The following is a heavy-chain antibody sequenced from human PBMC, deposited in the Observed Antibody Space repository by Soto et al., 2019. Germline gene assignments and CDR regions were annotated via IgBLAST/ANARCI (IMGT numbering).Heavy chain of an antibody. V-gene: IGHV1-69*13. CDR1: GGTFSSYA. J-gene: IGHJ4*02. CDR2: IIPIFGTA. D-gene: IGHD3-22*01. Sequence: SVKVSCKASGGTFSSYAISWVRQAPGQGLEWMGGIIPIFGTANYAQKFQGRVTITADASTSTAYMELSSLRSEDTAVYYCARGGDYYDSSGYPLRTFDYWGQGTLVTVSS. CDR3: ARGGDYYDSSGYPLRTFDY.